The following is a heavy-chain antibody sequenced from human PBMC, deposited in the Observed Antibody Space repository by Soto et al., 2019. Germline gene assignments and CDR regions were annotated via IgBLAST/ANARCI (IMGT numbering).Heavy chain of an antibody. Sequence: QGHLVQSEAEVKKSGASVKVSCKASGYTFTRYGISWVRQAPGQGLEWMGWISGYNGDTNYAQKLQGRVRMTIDTSTTTAYMELRSLTSDDTAVYYCAKNGQPPYYYYGLDVWGQGTKVTVSS. D-gene: IGHD2-8*01. J-gene: IGHJ6*02. V-gene: IGHV1-18*01. CDR2: ISGYNGDT. CDR1: GYTFTRYG. CDR3: AKNGQPPYYYYGLDV.